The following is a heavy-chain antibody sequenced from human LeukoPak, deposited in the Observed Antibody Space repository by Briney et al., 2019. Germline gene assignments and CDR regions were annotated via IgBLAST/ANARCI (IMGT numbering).Heavy chain of an antibody. CDR3: ARGAKFRTYGSMTYYASLPFDP. Sequence: GASVKVSCKASGYTFPSYTMHWVRQAPGQRLEWMGWINTGNGNTKYSQELQGRVTIIRENAQRTAYTEPSSLRSEDMAVYYLARGAKFRTYGSMTYYASLPFDPRGEGTLVTVSS. J-gene: IGHJ5*02. V-gene: IGHV1-3*03. CDR2: INTGNGNT. D-gene: IGHD3-10*01. CDR1: GYTFPSYT.